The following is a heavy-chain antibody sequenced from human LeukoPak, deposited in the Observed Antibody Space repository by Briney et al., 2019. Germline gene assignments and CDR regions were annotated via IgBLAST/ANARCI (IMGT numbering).Heavy chain of an antibody. Sequence: PSGTLSLTCAVYGGSFSGYYWRWIRQPPGKGLERIGEINHSGSTNYNPSLKSRVTISVDTSKNQLSLKMSSVTAADTAVYYCTITTGTTLGLMDYWGQGTLVTVSS. CDR3: TITTGTTLGLMDY. CDR1: GGSFSGYY. D-gene: IGHD1-1*01. J-gene: IGHJ4*02. CDR2: INHSGST. V-gene: IGHV4-34*01.